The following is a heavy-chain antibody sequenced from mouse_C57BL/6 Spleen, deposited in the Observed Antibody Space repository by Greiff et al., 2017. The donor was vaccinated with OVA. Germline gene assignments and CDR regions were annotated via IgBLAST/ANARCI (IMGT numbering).Heavy chain of an antibody. CDR2: INPSTGGT. CDR1: GYSFTGYY. V-gene: IGHV1-42*01. D-gene: IGHD3-2*02. Sequence: EVQLQQSGPELVKPGASVKISCKASGYSFTGYYMNWVKQSPEKSLEWIGEINPSTGGTTYNQKFKAKATLTVDKSSSTAYMQLKSLTSEDSAVYYCARRGSSGLYAMDYWGQGTSVTVSS. CDR3: ARRGSSGLYAMDY. J-gene: IGHJ4*01.